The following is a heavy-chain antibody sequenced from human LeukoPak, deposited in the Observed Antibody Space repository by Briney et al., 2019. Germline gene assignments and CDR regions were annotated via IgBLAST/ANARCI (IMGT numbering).Heavy chain of an antibody. CDR1: GFNG. D-gene: IGHD1-26*01. CDR3: ATDGGKWELLFDY. V-gene: IGHV3-30*02. CDR2: MQYDGSDK. Sequence: GGSLRLPCAVSGFNGMHWVRQAPGKGLEWVAFMQYDGSDKSYADSVKGRFTISRDNSKNTLYLQMNSLRPEDTAVYSCATDGGKWELLFDYWGQGTLVTVSS. J-gene: IGHJ4*02.